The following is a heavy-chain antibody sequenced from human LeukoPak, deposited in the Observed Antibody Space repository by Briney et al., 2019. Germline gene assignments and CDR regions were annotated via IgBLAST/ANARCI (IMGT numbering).Heavy chain of an antibody. CDR2: ISWDGGST. D-gene: IGHD3-10*01. J-gene: IGHJ4*02. V-gene: IGHV3-43D*04. Sequence: QAGGSLRLSCAASGFTFVDYAMPWVRQAPGKGLDWVSLISWDGGSTYYADSVKGRFTISRDNSKNTLYLQMNSLRAEDTAVYYCAKAVRSSGENTASDYWGQGTLVTVSS. CDR3: AKAVRSSGENTASDY. CDR1: GFTFVDYA.